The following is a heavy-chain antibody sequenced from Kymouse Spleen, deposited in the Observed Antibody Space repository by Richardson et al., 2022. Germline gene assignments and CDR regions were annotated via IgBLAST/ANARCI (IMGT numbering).Heavy chain of an antibody. V-gene: IGHV3-30*18. CDR2: ISYDGSNK. CDR1: GFTFSSYG. CDR3: AKDRCTNGVCSLGYFDL. Sequence: QVQLVESGGGVVQPGRSLRLSCAASGFTFSSYGMHWVRQAPGKGLEWVAVISYDGSNKYYADSVKGRFTISRDNSKNTLYLQMNSLRAEDTAVYYCAKDRCTNGVCSLGYFDLWGRGTLVTVSS. D-gene: IGHD2-8*01. J-gene: IGHJ2*01.